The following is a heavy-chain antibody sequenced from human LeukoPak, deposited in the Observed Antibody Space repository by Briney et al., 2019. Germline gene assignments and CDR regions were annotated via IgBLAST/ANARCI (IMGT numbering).Heavy chain of an antibody. CDR3: ARVSYGSGSYY. V-gene: IGHV4-59*01. CDR1: GGSISSYY. CDR2: IYYSGST. D-gene: IGHD3-10*01. Sequence: SETLSLTCTVSGGSISSYYWSWIRQPPGKGLEWIGDIYYSGSTNYNPSLKSRVTISVDTSKNQFSLKLSSVTAADTAVYYCARVSYGSGSYYWGQGTLVTVSS. J-gene: IGHJ4*02.